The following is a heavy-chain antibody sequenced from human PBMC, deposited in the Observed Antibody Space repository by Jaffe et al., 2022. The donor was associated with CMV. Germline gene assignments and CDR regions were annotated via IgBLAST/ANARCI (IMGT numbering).Heavy chain of an antibody. J-gene: IGHJ4*02. Sequence: EVQLVESGGGLVKPGGSLRLSCAASGFTFSNAWMSWVRQAPGKGLEWVGRIKSKTDGGTTDYAAPVKGRFTISRDDSKNTLYLQMNSLKTEDTAVYYCTTESLRGHARNNWNQPQRNLWSYWGQGTLVTVSS. D-gene: IGHD1-20*01. V-gene: IGHV3-15*01. CDR2: IKSKTDGGTT. CDR3: TTESLRGHARNNWNQPQRNLWSY. CDR1: GFTFSNAW.